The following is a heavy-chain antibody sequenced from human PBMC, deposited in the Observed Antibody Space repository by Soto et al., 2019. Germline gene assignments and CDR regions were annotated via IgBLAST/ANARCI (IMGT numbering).Heavy chain of an antibody. CDR3: ARAYGGFDNGLDV. V-gene: IGHV4-59*01. CDR2: IYYSGST. J-gene: IGHJ6*02. CDR1: GDSIRSYY. Sequence: QVQLQESGPRLVKPSETLSLTCTVSGDSIRSYYWTWIRQPPGKGLELIGYIYYSGSTRYNPSLKSRVTISVDMSKNQFSLKLSSVIAADTAVYYCARAYGGFDNGLDVWGQGTAVTVSS. D-gene: IGHD5-12*01.